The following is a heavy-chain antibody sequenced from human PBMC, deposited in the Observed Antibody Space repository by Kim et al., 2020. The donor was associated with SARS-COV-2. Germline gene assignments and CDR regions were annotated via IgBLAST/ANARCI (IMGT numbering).Heavy chain of an antibody. CDR3: ARGAGY. Sequence: SSGSTTYYADSVKGRFTISRDNAKNSLYLQMNSLRAEDTAVYYCARGAGYWGQGTLVTVSS. V-gene: IGHV3-48*03. J-gene: IGHJ4*02. CDR2: SSGSTT. D-gene: IGHD6-19*01.